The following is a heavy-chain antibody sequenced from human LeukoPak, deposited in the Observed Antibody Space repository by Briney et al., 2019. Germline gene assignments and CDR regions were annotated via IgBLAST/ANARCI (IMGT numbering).Heavy chain of an antibody. Sequence: PGGSLRLSCAASGITFNNYGLNWVRQAPGKGLEWVSFISSSSSYIYYADSVKGRFTISRDNAKNSLHLQMNSLRAEDTAIYYCARTAISRFFDYLPLGDNYFDPWGQGTLVTVSS. CDR1: GITFNNYG. J-gene: IGHJ5*02. V-gene: IGHV3-21*01. CDR2: ISSSSSYI. CDR3: ARTAISRFFDYLPLGDNYFDP. D-gene: IGHD3-9*01.